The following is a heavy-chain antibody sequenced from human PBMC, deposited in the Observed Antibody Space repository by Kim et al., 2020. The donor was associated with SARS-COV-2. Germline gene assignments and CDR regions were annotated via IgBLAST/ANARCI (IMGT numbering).Heavy chain of an antibody. V-gene: IGHV3-15*01. J-gene: IGHJ4*02. CDR3: TTDSSYCSSTSCFQPTDY. D-gene: IGHD2-2*01. Sequence: GGSLRLSCAASGFTFSNAWMSWVRQAPGKGLEWVGRIKSKTDGGTTDYAAPVKGRFTISRDDSKNTLYLQMNSLKTEDTAVYYCTTDSSYCSSTSCFQPTDYWGQGTLVTVSS. CDR2: IKSKTDGGTT. CDR1: GFTFSNAW.